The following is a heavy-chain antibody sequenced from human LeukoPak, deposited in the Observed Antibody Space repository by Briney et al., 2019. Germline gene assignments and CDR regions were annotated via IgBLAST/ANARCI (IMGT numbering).Heavy chain of an antibody. CDR1: GVTFPRFW. J-gene: IGHJ4*02. CDR3: ARDPWYSSSWFFDY. V-gene: IGHV3-7*01. CDR2: IKQEGSEK. Sequence: GGSLRLSCADSGVTFPRFWMNWVRQAPGKGLEWVATIKQEGSEKYYVDSVKGRFTISRDNAKNSLYLQMNSLRAEDTAVYHCARDPWYSSSWFFDYWGQGSLVTVSS. D-gene: IGHD6-13*01.